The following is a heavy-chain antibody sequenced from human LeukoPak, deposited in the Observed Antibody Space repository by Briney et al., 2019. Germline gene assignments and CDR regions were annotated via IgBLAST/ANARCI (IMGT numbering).Heavy chain of an antibody. V-gene: IGHV3-30*18. D-gene: IGHD6-13*01. J-gene: IGHJ4*02. Sequence: PGGSLRLSCVASGFTFSSYGMHWVRQAPGKGLERVAVISYDGSNKYYADSVKGRFTISRDNSKNTLYLQMNSLRAEDTAVYYCAKEPGKQQLEEVMGYFDYWGQGTLVTVSS. CDR3: AKEPGKQQLEEVMGYFDY. CDR2: ISYDGSNK. CDR1: GFTFSSYG.